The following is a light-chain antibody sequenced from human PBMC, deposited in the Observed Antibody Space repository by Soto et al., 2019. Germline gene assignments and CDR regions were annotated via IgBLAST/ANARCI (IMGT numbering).Light chain of an antibody. J-gene: IGLJ2*01. CDR2: DVT. CDR3: SSFTSTSTVI. V-gene: IGLV2-14*03. Sequence: QSALTQPASVSGSPGQSITISCTGTSSDVGGYDYVSWYQHHPGKVPQLMIYDVTVRPSGVSNRFSGSKSGSTASLTISGLQAEDEADYYCSSFTSTSTVIFGGGTQLTVL. CDR1: SSDVGGYDY.